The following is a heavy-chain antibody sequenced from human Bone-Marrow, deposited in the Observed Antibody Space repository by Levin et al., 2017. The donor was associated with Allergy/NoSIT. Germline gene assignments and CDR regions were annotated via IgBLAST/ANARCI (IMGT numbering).Heavy chain of an antibody. CDR2: IYYSGST. J-gene: IGHJ5*02. Sequence: SETLSLTCTVSGGSISSGGYYWSWIRQHPGKGLEWIGYIYYSGSTYYNPSLKSRVTISVDTSKNQFSLKLSSVTAADTAVYYCARGQRGSRGYCSSTSCASRVWWFDPWGQGTLVTVSS. V-gene: IGHV4-31*03. D-gene: IGHD2-2*01. CDR3: ARGQRGSRGYCSSTSCASRVWWFDP. CDR1: GGSISSGGYY.